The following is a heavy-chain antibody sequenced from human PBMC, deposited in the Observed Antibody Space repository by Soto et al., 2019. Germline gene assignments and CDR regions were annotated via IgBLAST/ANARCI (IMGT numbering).Heavy chain of an antibody. J-gene: IGHJ4*02. CDR1: GYTFTSYD. D-gene: IGHD3-16*02. CDR3: ARAALAVDYIWGSYPLIDY. CDR2: MNPNSGNT. V-gene: IGHV1-8*01. Sequence: ASVKVSCKASGYTFTSYDINWVRQATGQGLEWMGWMNPNSGNTGYAQKFQGRVTMTRNTSISTAYMELSSLRSEDTAVYYCARAALAVDYIWGSYPLIDYWGQGTLVTVSS.